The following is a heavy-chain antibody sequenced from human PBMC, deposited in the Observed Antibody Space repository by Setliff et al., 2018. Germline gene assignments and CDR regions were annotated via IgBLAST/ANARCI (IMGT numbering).Heavy chain of an antibody. CDR3: ARYSSGWQPFDY. D-gene: IGHD6-19*01. V-gene: IGHV4-39*07. Sequence: SETLSLTCTVSGGSISSSSYYWGWIRQPPGKGLEWIGSIYHSGSTYYNPSLKSRVTISVDTSKNQFSLKLSSVTAADTAVYYCARYSSGWQPFDYWGQGTLVTVSS. CDR1: GGSISSSSYY. CDR2: IYHSGST. J-gene: IGHJ4*02.